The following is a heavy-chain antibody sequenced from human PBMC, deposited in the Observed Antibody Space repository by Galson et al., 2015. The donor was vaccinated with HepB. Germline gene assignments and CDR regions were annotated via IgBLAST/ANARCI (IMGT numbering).Heavy chain of an antibody. CDR3: AKSFLSPFGSGWREIDY. Sequence: SLRLSCAASGFTFSSYGMHWVRQAPGKGLEWVAVISYDGSNKYYADSVKGRFTISRDNSKNTRYLQMNSLRAEDTAVYYCAKSFLSPFGSGWREIDYWGQGTLVTVSS. J-gene: IGHJ4*02. CDR1: GFTFSSYG. D-gene: IGHD6-19*01. CDR2: ISYDGSNK. V-gene: IGHV3-30*18.